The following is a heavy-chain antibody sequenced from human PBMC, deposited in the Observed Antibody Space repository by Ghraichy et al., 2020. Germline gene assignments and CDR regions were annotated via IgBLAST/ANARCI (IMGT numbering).Heavy chain of an antibody. CDR3: AKDLRTSPRGFDY. J-gene: IGHJ4*02. CDR2: ISSSGGST. Sequence: ESPNIPCAASEFTFSSYAMNWARPAPGKGLEWVSAISSSGGSTSYTDSVQGRFTISRDNSKNTLYLQMNSLRAEDTAVYYCAKDLRTSPRGFDYWGQGTLVTVSS. CDR1: EFTFSSYA. V-gene: IGHV3-23*01.